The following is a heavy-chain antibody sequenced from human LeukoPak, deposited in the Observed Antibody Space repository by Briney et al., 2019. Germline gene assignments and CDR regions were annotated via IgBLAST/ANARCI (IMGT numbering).Heavy chain of an antibody. CDR1: GFTFSSYA. CDR3: AKDGMGGYRKYYFDY. Sequence: GGSLRLSCAASGFTFSSYAMSWVRQAPGKGLEWVPAISGSGGSTYYADSVKGRFTISRDNSKNTLYLQMNSLRAEDTAVYYCAKDGMGGYRKYYFDYWGQGTLVTVSS. CDR2: ISGSGGST. V-gene: IGHV3-23*01. D-gene: IGHD5-18*01. J-gene: IGHJ4*02.